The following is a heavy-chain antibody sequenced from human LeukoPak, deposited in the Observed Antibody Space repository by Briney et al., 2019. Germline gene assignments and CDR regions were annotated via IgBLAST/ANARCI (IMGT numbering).Heavy chain of an antibody. CDR3: ARGAGIAAAGIEDFVWFDP. Sequence: SETLSLTCTVSGGSISSHYRSWIRQPPGKGLEWIGYIYYSGSTNYNPSLKSRVTISVDTSKNQFSLKLSSVTAADTAVYYCARGAGIAAAGIEDFVWFDPWGQGTLVTVSS. V-gene: IGHV4-59*08. CDR1: GGSISSHY. D-gene: IGHD6-13*01. CDR2: IYYSGST. J-gene: IGHJ5*02.